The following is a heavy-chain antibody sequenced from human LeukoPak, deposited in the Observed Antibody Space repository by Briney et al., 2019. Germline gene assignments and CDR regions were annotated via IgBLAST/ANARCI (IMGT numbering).Heavy chain of an antibody. V-gene: IGHV3-21*04. J-gene: IGHJ6*03. CDR2: ISSSSSYI. CDR1: GFTFSSYS. CDR3: AKGGQGYSYGLHDYYMDV. D-gene: IGHD5-18*01. Sequence: GGSLRLSCAASGFTFSSYSMNWVRQAPGKGLEWVSSISSSSSYIYYADSVKGRFTISRDNSKNTLYLQMNSLRAEDTAVYYCAKGGQGYSYGLHDYYMDVWGKGTTVTVSS.